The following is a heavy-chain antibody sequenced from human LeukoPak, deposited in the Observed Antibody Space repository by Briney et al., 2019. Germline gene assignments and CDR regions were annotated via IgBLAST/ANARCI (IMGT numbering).Heavy chain of an antibody. D-gene: IGHD1-26*01. V-gene: IGHV3-7*03. CDR1: GFTFSSHW. J-gene: IGHJ4*02. CDR3: ARNEKWGRDY. CDR2: IVQDGSQK. Sequence: GGSLRLSCVASGFTFSSHWMSWVRQAPGKGLEWVANIVQDGSQKYYVDSVKGRFTISRDNGKNSLYLQMNSPRAEDTAVYYCARNEKWGRDYWGQGTLVTVSS.